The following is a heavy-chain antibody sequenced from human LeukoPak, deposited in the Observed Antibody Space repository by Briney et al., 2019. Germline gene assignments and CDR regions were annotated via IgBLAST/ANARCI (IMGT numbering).Heavy chain of an antibody. D-gene: IGHD5-18*01. CDR1: GFTFSTYW. Sequence: GGSLRLSCAVSGFTFSTYWMSWVRQAPGEGLEWVANIDEDGGEKNYVDSVKGRLTISRDNAKNSLYLQMSSLRVEDTAVYYCARGVASAVGPADYWGQGTLVTVSS. J-gene: IGHJ4*02. V-gene: IGHV3-7*01. CDR2: IDEDGGEK. CDR3: ARGVASAVGPADY.